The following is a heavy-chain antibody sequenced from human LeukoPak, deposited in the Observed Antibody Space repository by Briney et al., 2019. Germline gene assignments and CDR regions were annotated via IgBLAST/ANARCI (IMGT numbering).Heavy chain of an antibody. Sequence: GESLKISCKGSEYSFSSYWIAWVRQMPGKGLEWMGIIYPGDSDTTYSPSFQGQVTISADKSISTAYLQWNSLKASDTAMYFCARRRSSTLIDYWGQGTLVTVSS. CDR2: IYPGDSDT. CDR1: EYSFSSYW. J-gene: IGHJ4*02. D-gene: IGHD3-10*01. CDR3: ARRRSSTLIDY. V-gene: IGHV5-51*01.